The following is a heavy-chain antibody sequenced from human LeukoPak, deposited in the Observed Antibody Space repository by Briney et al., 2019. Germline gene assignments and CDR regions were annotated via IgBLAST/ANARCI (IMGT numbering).Heavy chain of an antibody. CDR3: ARKYPDHWFDP. D-gene: IGHD6-6*01. V-gene: IGHV4-30-4*01. CDR2: IFYLGNT. Sequence: SETLSPTCTVSGGSISSGNYYWSWIRQPPGKGLEWIGYIFYLGNTYYTPSLKSRVTISVDTSKNQFSLKLSSVTAADTAVYYCARKYPDHWFDPWGQGTLVTVSS. CDR1: GGSISSGNYY. J-gene: IGHJ5*02.